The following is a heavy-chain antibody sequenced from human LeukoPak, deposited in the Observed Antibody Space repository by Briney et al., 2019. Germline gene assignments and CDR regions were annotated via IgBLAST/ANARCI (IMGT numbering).Heavy chain of an antibody. Sequence: TSVKVSCKASGFTFTSSAVQWVRQARGQRLEWIGWIVVGSGNTNYAQKFQERVPITRDMSTSTAYMELGSLRSEDTAVYYCAADPVYGSGSPLRFDPWGQGTLVTVSS. CDR1: GFTFTSSA. D-gene: IGHD3-10*01. J-gene: IGHJ5*02. CDR3: AADPVYGSGSPLRFDP. V-gene: IGHV1-58*01. CDR2: IVVGSGNT.